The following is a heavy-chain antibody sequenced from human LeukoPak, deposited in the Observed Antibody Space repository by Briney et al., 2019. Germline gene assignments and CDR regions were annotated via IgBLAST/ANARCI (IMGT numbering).Heavy chain of an antibody. CDR2: ISSSGSTI. CDR1: GFTFSSYE. Sequence: GGSLRLSCAASGFTFSSYEMNWVRQAPGKGLEWVSYISSSGSTIYYADSVKGRFTISRDNAKNSLYLQMNSLRAEDTAVYYCASETLNWNCDAFDIWGQGTMVTVSS. D-gene: IGHD1-7*01. J-gene: IGHJ3*02. V-gene: IGHV3-48*03. CDR3: ASETLNWNCDAFDI.